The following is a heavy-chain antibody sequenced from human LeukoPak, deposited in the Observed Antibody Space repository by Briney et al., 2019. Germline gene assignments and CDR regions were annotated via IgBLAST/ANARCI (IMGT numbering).Heavy chain of an antibody. Sequence: GESLKISCKGSGYSFTSYWIGWVRQMPGKGLEGVGIIYPGDSDARYSPSFQGQVTISADKSISTAYLQWSSLKASDTAMYYCARPSIPMVRGDRWPGPSGMDVWGKGTTVTVSS. V-gene: IGHV5-51*01. CDR3: ARPSIPMVRGDRWPGPSGMDV. CDR1: GYSFTSYW. CDR2: IYPGDSDA. J-gene: IGHJ6*04. D-gene: IGHD3-10*01.